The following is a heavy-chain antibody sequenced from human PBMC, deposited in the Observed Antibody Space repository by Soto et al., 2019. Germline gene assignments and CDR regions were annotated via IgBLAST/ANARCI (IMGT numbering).Heavy chain of an antibody. Sequence: PSETLSLTCTVSGDSITSGVHYWSWIRQLPGKGLEWIGYIYHSGSTYYNPSLKSRVTISVDRSKNQFSLKLSSVTAADTAVYYCARVPDRWGQGTLVTVSS. V-gene: IGHV4-30-2*01. CDR3: ARVPDR. CDR2: IYHSGST. CDR1: GDSITSGVHY. J-gene: IGHJ5*02. D-gene: IGHD2-2*01.